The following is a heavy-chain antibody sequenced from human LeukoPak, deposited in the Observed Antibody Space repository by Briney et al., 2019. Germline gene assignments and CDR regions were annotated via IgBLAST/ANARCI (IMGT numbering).Heavy chain of an antibody. Sequence: GASVKVSCKASGYTFTSYDINWLRQATGQGLEWMGWMNPNNDNTGYAQKFQGRVTMTRNTSISTAYMELISLRSEDTAVYYCARDSGGGTYDFSDWGQGTLVTVSS. CDR3: ARDSGGGTYDFSD. J-gene: IGHJ4*02. D-gene: IGHD3-3*01. CDR2: MNPNNDNT. V-gene: IGHV1-8*01. CDR1: GYTFTSYD.